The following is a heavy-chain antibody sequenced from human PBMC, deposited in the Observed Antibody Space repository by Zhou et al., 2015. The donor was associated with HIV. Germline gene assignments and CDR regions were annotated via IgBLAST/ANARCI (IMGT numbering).Heavy chain of an antibody. Sequence: EVQLVESGGDLVKPGGSLRLTCETSGFTFSVFVFHWVRQVPGKAPLWVARLGDDGSTKTYADSVKGRFTISRDNARKTLYLDMNSLRVEDTAVYYCARVRLPGRHFDWVRSPPAYWGQGVLVTVSS. CDR1: GFTFSVFV. CDR2: LGDDGSTK. CDR3: ARVRLPGRHFDWVRSPPAY. J-gene: IGHJ4*02. V-gene: IGHV3-74*03. D-gene: IGHD3-9*01.